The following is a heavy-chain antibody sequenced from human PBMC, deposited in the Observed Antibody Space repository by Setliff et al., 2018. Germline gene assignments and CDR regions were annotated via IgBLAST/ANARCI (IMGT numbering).Heavy chain of an antibody. V-gene: IGHV4-39*07. D-gene: IGHD2-15*01. J-gene: IGHJ4*02. CDR2: IYYSGST. CDR3: ARDQGCSGGSCYEIYFDY. Sequence: SETLSLTCTVSVGSISSSSYYWGWIRQPPGKGLEWIGSIYYSGSTYYNPSLKSRVTISVDTSKNQFSLKLSSVTAADTAVYYCARDQGCSGGSCYEIYFDYWGQGTLVTVSS. CDR1: VGSISSSSYY.